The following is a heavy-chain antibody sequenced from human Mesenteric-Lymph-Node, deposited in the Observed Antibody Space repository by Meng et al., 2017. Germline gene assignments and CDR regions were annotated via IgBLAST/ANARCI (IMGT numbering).Heavy chain of an antibody. CDR3: ARSPLDGYNYHFDY. V-gene: IGHV1-46*01. D-gene: IGHD5-24*01. J-gene: IGHJ4*02. CDR1: GGTFRRNA. Sequence: QVQLVQSGAEAKKPGSSVKVSCKASGGTFRRNAISWVRQAPGQGLEWMGVINPSGGSTTYSQKFQGRLTMTRDTSTSAVYLELSSLRSEDTAIYYCARSPLDGYNYHFDYWGQGTLVTVSS. CDR2: INPSGGST.